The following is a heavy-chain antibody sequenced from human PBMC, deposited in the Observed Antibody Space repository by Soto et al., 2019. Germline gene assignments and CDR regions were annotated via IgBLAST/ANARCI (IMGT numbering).Heavy chain of an antibody. J-gene: IGHJ4*02. CDR2: IWYDGNNK. CDR3: ARLGSGWSVDY. CDR1: GFTFSSFG. D-gene: IGHD6-19*01. Sequence: QVQLVESGGGVVQPGGSLRLSCAASGFTFSSFGMHWVRQAPGKGLEWVAVIWYDGNNKYYADSVKGRFTISRDNSKNTLYLQMNSLRAEDTAVFYCARLGSGWSVDYWGQGTLVTVSS. V-gene: IGHV3-33*01.